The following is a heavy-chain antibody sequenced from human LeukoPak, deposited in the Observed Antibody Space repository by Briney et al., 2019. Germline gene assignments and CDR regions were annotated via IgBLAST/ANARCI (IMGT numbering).Heavy chain of an antibody. V-gene: IGHV4-39*01. CDR1: GGSISSSSFF. Sequence: PSETLSLTCTVSGGSISSSSFFWGWIRQPPGKGLEWIGSIYYSGSTYYNPSLKSRVTISVDTSKNQFSLRLSSVTAADTAIYYCARLTLMGGHNCAYADYWGQGTLVTVSS. D-gene: IGHD5-18*01. CDR2: IYYSGST. CDR3: ARLTLMGGHNCAYADY. J-gene: IGHJ4*02.